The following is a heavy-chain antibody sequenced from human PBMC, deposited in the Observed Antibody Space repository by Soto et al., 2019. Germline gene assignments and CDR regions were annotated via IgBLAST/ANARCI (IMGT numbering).Heavy chain of an antibody. V-gene: IGHV4-59*01. D-gene: IGHD1-26*01. Sequence: SETLSLTCTVSGGSISSYYWSWIRQPPGKGLEWIGYIYYSGSTNYNPSLKSRVTISVDTSKNQFSLKLSSVTAADTAVYYCARLRHSGSYRFDYWGQGTLVTVSS. CDR2: IYYSGST. J-gene: IGHJ4*02. CDR1: GGSISSYY. CDR3: ARLRHSGSYRFDY.